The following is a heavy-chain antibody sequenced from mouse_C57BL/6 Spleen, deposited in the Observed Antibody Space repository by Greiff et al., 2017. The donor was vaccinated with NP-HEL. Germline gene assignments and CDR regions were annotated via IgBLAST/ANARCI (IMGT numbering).Heavy chain of an antibody. CDR3: TRESGSSYGWYFDV. CDR1: GFTFSSYA. Sequence: EVMLVESGEGLVKPGGSLKLSCAASGFTFSSYAMSWVRQTPEKRLEWVAYISSGGDYIYYADTVKGRFTISRDNARNTLYLQMSSLKSEDTAMYYCTRESGSSYGWYFDVWGTGTTVTVSS. CDR2: ISSGGDYI. J-gene: IGHJ1*03. D-gene: IGHD1-1*01. V-gene: IGHV5-9-1*02.